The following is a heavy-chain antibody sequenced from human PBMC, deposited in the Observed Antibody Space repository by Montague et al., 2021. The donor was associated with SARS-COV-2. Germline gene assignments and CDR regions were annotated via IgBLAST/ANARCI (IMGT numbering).Heavy chain of an antibody. CDR3: ARAHCGGDGF. V-gene: IGHV4-61*10. CDR1: GGSISSASYY. D-gene: IGHD2-21*02. J-gene: IGHJ4*02. Sequence: SETLSLTCNVSGGSISSASYYWSWIRQSAGKGLEWIGCIYFSGSTYFNPSLKSRAAISIDTSKNQFSLELSSVTAADTAVYYCARAHCGGDGFWGQGTLVTVSS. CDR2: IYFSGST.